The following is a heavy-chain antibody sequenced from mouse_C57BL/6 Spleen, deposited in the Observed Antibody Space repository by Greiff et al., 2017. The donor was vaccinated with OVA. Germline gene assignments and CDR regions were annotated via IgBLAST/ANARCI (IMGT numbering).Heavy chain of an antibody. V-gene: IGHV5-17*01. D-gene: IGHD2-3*01. J-gene: IGHJ1*03. Sequence: EVMLVESGGGLVKPGGSLKLSCAASGFTFSDYGMHWVRQAPEKGLEWVAYISSGSSTIYYADTVKGRFTISRDNAKNTLFLQMTSLRSEDTAMYYCARGIYDGYFYWYFDVWGTGTTVTVSS. CDR2: ISSGSSTI. CDR3: ARGIYDGYFYWYFDV. CDR1: GFTFSDYG.